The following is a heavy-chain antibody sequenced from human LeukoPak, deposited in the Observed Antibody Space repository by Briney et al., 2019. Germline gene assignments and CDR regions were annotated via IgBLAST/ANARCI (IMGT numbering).Heavy chain of an antibody. V-gene: IGHV3-49*04. D-gene: IGHD6-19*01. CDR2: IRSKAYGGTT. CDR3: TRVRYSSGWYFDY. Sequence: PGGSLRLSCTASGFTIGDYAMSWVRQAPGKGLEWVGFIRSKAYGGTTEYAASVKGRFTISRDDSKSIAYLQMNSLKTEDTAVYYCTRVRYSSGWYFDYWGQGTLVTVSS. J-gene: IGHJ4*02. CDR1: GFTIGDYA.